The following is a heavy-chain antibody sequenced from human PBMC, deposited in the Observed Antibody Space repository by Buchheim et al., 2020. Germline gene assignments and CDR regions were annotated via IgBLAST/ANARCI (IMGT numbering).Heavy chain of an antibody. CDR2: ISYDGSNK. CDR3: AKGLVAAADSYYYYYGMDV. J-gene: IGHJ6*02. V-gene: IGHV3-30*18. D-gene: IGHD6-13*01. CDR1: GFTFSSYG. Sequence: QVQLVESGGGVVQPGRSLRLSCAASGFTFSSYGMHWVRQAPGKGLEWVAVISYDGSNKYYADSVKGRLTISRDNSKNTLYMQMNSLRADDTAVYYCAKGLVAAADSYYYYYGMDVWGQGTT.